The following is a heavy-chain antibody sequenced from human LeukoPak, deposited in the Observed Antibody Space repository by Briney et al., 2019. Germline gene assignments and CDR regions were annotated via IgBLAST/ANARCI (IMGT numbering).Heavy chain of an antibody. CDR1: RFTFSSYA. Sequence: PGGSLRLSCAASRFTFSSYAMHWVRQAPGKGLEWVAFIRYDGSNKYYADSVKGRFTISRDNSKNTLYLQMNSLRAEDTAVYYCAKYYGSGSYCFDYWGQGTLVTVSS. D-gene: IGHD3-10*01. CDR2: IRYDGSNK. V-gene: IGHV3-30*02. J-gene: IGHJ4*02. CDR3: AKYYGSGSYCFDY.